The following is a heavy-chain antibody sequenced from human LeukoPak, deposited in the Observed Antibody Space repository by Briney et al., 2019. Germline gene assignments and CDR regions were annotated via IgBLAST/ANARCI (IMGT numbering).Heavy chain of an antibody. J-gene: IGHJ4*02. CDR2: ISYDGSNK. Sequence: GGSLRLSCAASGFTFSIYAMHWVRQAPGKGLEWVAVISYDGSNKYYADSVKGRFTISRDNSKNTLYLQMNSLRAEDTAVYYCARGGKAMYYFDYWGQGTLVTVSS. D-gene: IGHD4-23*01. CDR1: GFTFSIYA. CDR3: ARGGKAMYYFDY. V-gene: IGHV3-30*04.